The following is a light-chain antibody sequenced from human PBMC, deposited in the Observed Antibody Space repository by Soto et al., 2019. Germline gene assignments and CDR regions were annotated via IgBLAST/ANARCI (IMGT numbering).Light chain of an antibody. J-gene: IGLJ1*01. CDR3: CSYAGTSYV. CDR2: EVN. Sequence: TQPASVSGSPGQSITISCTGTSSDVGSYDAVSWYQHHPGKVPKLMIYEVNKRPSGVSYRFSGSKSGNTASLTISGLQAEDEADYYCCSYAGTSYVFGSGTNVPVL. CDR1: SSDVGSYDA. V-gene: IGLV2-23*02.